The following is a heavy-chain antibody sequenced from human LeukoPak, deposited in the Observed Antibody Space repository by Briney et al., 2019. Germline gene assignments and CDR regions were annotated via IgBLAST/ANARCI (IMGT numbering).Heavy chain of an antibody. V-gene: IGHV4-4*02. CDR1: GGPITNTNY. Sequence: SETLSLTCGVSGGPITNTNYWTLVRQPPGKGLEWIGEVNLQGSTNYNPSLMGRVAISVDKSENHISLQLTSVTAADTAVYYCAREGGPYRPLDYSGQGTLVTVSS. J-gene: IGHJ4*02. CDR3: AREGGPYRPLDY. CDR2: VNLQGST.